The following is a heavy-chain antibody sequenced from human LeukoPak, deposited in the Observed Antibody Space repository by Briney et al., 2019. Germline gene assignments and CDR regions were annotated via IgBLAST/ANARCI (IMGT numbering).Heavy chain of an antibody. J-gene: IGHJ6*03. Sequence: PSETLSLTCTVSGGSISSYYWSWIRQPPGKGLEWIGEINHSGSTNYNPSLKSRVTISVDTSKNQFSLKLSSVTAADTAVYYCARGSAYGYKYYYYYYMDVWGKGTTVTVSS. D-gene: IGHD5-24*01. CDR1: GGSISSYY. V-gene: IGHV4-34*01. CDR3: ARGSAYGYKYYYYYYMDV. CDR2: INHSGST.